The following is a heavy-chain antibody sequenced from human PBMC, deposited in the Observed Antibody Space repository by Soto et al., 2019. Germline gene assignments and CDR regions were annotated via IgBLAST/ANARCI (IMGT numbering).Heavy chain of an antibody. CDR3: ARGGETSHGSSGFHYGQLQH. D-gene: IGHD3-22*01. CDR2: IIPMFGTS. Sequence: SVKVSCKASGGTFSIYAFSWVRQAPGQGLEWMGGIIPMFGTSNYAQKFQGRVTIIADESTSTAYMELSSLTFQDTALYYCARGGETSHGSSGFHYGQLQHWGQGTLVTVSS. J-gene: IGHJ1*01. V-gene: IGHV1-69*13. CDR1: GGTFSIYA.